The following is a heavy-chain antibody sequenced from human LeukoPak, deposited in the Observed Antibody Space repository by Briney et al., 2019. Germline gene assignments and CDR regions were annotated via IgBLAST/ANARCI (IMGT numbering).Heavy chain of an antibody. CDR3: ARGKGIAAAGAYYFDY. CDR2: IIPIFGTA. V-gene: IGHV1-69*13. J-gene: IGHJ4*02. D-gene: IGHD6-13*01. Sequence: ASVKVSCKASGGTFISYAISWVRQAPGQGLEWMGGIIPIFGTANYAQKFQGRVTITADESTSTAYMELSSLRSEDTAVYYCARGKGIAAAGAYYFDYWGQGTLVTVSS. CDR1: GGTFISYA.